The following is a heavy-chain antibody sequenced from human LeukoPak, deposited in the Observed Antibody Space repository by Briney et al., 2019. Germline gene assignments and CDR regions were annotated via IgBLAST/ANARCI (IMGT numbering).Heavy chain of an antibody. CDR3: ARGTEEDYYDSSGYYRY. CDR2: INPNSGGT. Sequence: ASVKVSCKASGYTFSGNYIHWVRQAPGQGLEWMGRINPNSGGTNYAQKFQGRVTMTRDTSISIAYMELSRLRSDDTAVYYCARGTEEDYYDSSGYYRYWGQGTLVTVSS. CDR1: GYTFSGNY. J-gene: IGHJ4*02. V-gene: IGHV1-2*06. D-gene: IGHD3-22*01.